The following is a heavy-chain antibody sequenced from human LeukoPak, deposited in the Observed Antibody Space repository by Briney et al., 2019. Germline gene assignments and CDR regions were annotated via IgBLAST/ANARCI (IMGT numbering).Heavy chain of an antibody. D-gene: IGHD2/OR15-2a*01. CDR3: GRDFRDRSMPIDY. CDR2: ISRSAVST. V-gene: IGHV3-11*01. CDR1: GFTFSDYY. Sequence: PGGSRRLSCAASGFTFSDYYMSWIRQAPGKGLEWLSYISRSAVSTHYADSVKGRFTISRDNAKNSLYLQMNSLRAEDTAVYYCGRDFRDRSMPIDYWGQGTLVTVSS. J-gene: IGHJ4*02.